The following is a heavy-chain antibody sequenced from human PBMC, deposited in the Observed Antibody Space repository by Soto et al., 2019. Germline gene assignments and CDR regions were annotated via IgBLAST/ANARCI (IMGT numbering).Heavy chain of an antibody. CDR1: GYSINSDDY. J-gene: IGHJ4*02. V-gene: IGHV4-38-2*02. D-gene: IGHD5-12*01. Sequence: PSETLSLTCTVSGYSINSDDYWGWIRQPPGKGLEWIASIYHSVSTFYNPSLRSRVTISIDTSKNQFSLKLSSVTAADTAVYYCAREKGYISGPKNFDYWGQGTLVTVSS. CDR2: IYHSVST. CDR3: AREKGYISGPKNFDY.